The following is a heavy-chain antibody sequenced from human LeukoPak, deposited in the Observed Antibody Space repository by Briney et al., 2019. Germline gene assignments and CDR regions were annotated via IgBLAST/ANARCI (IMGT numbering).Heavy chain of an antibody. CDR2: IYSSGST. D-gene: IGHD2-21*02. CDR1: GFTVSSTY. V-gene: IGHV3-66*01. Sequence: GGSLRLSCAASGFTVSSTYMSWVRQAPGKGLEWVSVIYSSGSTLYADSVKGRFTISRDNSKNTLYLQLNSLRAEDTAVYYCGRGGGDYGYPFDYWGQGTLVTVSS. J-gene: IGHJ4*02. CDR3: GRGGGDYGYPFDY.